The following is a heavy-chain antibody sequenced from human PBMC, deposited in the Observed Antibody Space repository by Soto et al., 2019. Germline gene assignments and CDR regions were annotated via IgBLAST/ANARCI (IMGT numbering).Heavy chain of an antibody. Sequence: GGSLRLSCAASGFTFSSYAMHWVRQAPGKGLEWVAVISYDGSNKYYADSVKGRFTISRDNSKNTLYLQMNSLRAEDTAVYYCARDWADSSGYFPPDYWGQGTLVTVS. D-gene: IGHD3-22*01. J-gene: IGHJ4*02. CDR3: ARDWADSSGYFPPDY. V-gene: IGHV3-30-3*01. CDR2: ISYDGSNK. CDR1: GFTFSSYA.